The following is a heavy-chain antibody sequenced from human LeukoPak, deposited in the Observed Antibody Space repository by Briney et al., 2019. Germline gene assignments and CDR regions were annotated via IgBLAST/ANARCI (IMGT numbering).Heavy chain of an antibody. V-gene: IGHV3-30*18. Sequence: GGSLRLSCAASGFTFSSFGMHWVRQAPGKGLEWVAIISYDGSNEYYADSVKGRFTISRDNSQNTLFLQMNSLRAEDTAVYYCAEDGYYYDILTGDSDSHYYGMDVWGQGTTVTVSS. CDR1: GFTFSSFG. CDR3: AEDGYYYDILTGDSDSHYYGMDV. D-gene: IGHD3-9*01. CDR2: ISYDGSNE. J-gene: IGHJ6*01.